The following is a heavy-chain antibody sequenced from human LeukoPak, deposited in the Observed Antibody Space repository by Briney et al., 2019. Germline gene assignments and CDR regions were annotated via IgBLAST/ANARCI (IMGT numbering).Heavy chain of an antibody. CDR1: GFSFSSYG. V-gene: IGHV3-33*01. CDR3: ARDGYDSSGYYDY. Sequence: GSLRLSCAASGFSFSSYGMHWVRQAPGKGLEWVAVIWYDGSNKYYADSVKGRFIISRDNSKNTLFLQMNSLRAEDSAVYYCARDGYDSSGYYDYWGQGTLVTVSS. CDR2: IWYDGSNK. J-gene: IGHJ4*02. D-gene: IGHD3-22*01.